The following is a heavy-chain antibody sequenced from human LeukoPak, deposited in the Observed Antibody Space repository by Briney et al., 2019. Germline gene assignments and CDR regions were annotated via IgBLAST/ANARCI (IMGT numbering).Heavy chain of an antibody. D-gene: IGHD5-24*01. CDR1: GSSFTSYF. CDR3: ARAGMHGYNVFDI. Sequence: ASVKVSCKASGSSFTSYFMHWVRQAPGQGLEWMGIIYPGGGNIRYAQKFQGRVTVTRDTSTSTVYMELSSLRSEDTAVYYCARAGMHGYNVFDIWGQGTMVTVSS. V-gene: IGHV1-46*03. CDR2: IYPGGGNI. J-gene: IGHJ3*02.